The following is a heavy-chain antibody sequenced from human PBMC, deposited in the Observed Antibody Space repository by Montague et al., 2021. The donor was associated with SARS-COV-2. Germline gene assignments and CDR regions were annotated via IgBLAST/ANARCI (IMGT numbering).Heavy chain of an antibody. V-gene: IGHV6-1*01. D-gene: IGHD6-19*01. J-gene: IGHJ4*02. CDR2: TYYRSKWYS. CDR3: VRYSGWFYFDF. CDR1: GDSVSSHSVA. Sequence: CAISGDSVSSHSVAWSWTRQSPSRGLEWLGRTYYRSKWYSDYAPSARGRLTVNPDASKNEFSLELNYVTPEDTAVYYCVRYSGWFYFDFWGQGTLVTVSS.